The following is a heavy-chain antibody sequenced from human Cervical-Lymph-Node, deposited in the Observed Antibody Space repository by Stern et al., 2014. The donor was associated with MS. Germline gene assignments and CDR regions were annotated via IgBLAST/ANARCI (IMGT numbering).Heavy chain of an antibody. V-gene: IGHV3-23*04. CDR1: GFTFNNYA. D-gene: IGHD2-8*01. CDR3: AKGGGVSTSQIDY. J-gene: IGHJ4*02. Sequence: EVQLVESGGGLVQPGESLRLSCAASGFTFNNYAMTWVRQAPGQGLEWVSAVSGSADMTYNSDSVKGRFTVSRDNSKNTLYLQMNSLRDEDTAVYYCAKGGGVSTSQIDYWGQGTLVTVSS. CDR2: VSGSADMT.